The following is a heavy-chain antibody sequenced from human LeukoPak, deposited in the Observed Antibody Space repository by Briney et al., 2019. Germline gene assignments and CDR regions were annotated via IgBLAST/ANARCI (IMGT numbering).Heavy chain of an antibody. Sequence: GGSLRLSCAASGFTFSSYAMHWVRQAPGKGREWVAVISYDGSNKYYADSVKGRFTISRDNSKNTLYLQMNSLRAEDTAVYYCASFGLHIRGALDYWGQGTLVTVSS. CDR1: GFTFSSYA. D-gene: IGHD3-10*01. CDR3: ASFGLHIRGALDY. CDR2: ISYDGSNK. J-gene: IGHJ4*02. V-gene: IGHV3-30*04.